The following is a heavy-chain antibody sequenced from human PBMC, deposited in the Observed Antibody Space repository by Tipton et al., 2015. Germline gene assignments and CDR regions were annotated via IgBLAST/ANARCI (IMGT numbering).Heavy chain of an antibody. CDR1: GYTFTSYG. D-gene: IGHD3-10*01. CDR3: ARSENYYGSGSPLDY. Sequence: QLVQSGAEVKKPGESLKVSCKASGYTFTSYGISWVRQAPGQGLEWMGWISAYNGNTNYAQKLQGRVTMTTDTSTSTAYMELRSLRSDDAAVYYCARSENYYGSGSPLDYWGQGTLVTVSS. CDR2: ISAYNGNT. V-gene: IGHV1-18*01. J-gene: IGHJ4*02.